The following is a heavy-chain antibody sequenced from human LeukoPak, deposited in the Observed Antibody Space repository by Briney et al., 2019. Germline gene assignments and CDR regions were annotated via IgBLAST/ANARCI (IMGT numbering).Heavy chain of an antibody. J-gene: IGHJ4*02. D-gene: IGHD3-22*01. V-gene: IGHV4-61*02. CDR3: ARGGQFYYDSSGYHDY. CDR2: IYTSGTT. CDR1: GGSVRRGNYY. Sequence: KPSQTLSLTCTVSGGSVRRGNYYWTWIRQPAGSGLEWIGRIYTSGTTDYNPSLRTRVTISVDASRNQFSLNLSSVTAADTAVYYCARGGQFYYDSSGYHDYWGQGTLVTVSS.